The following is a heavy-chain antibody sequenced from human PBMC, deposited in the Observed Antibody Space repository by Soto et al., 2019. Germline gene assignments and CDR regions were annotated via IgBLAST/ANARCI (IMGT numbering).Heavy chain of an antibody. Sequence: ASVKVSCKTSGYTFTEYDIHWVRQAPGQTFEWLGWIATGNGNTRFSQKFQGRVTITRDTSATTAYMELTSLRSEDTAVYYCAKASRMWTPDYWGQGTLVTVSS. D-gene: IGHD2-21*01. CDR1: GYTFTEYD. J-gene: IGHJ4*02. V-gene: IGHV1-3*04. CDR3: AKASRMWTPDY. CDR2: IATGNGNT.